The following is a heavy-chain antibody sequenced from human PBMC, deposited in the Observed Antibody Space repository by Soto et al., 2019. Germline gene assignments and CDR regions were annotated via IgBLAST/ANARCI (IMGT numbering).Heavy chain of an antibody. Sequence: QVQLQESGPGLVKPSETLSLTCTVSGGSVSSGSYFWSWIRQPPGKGLEWIGYIYYSGSTNYNPSLKSRVTISVDTSKNQFSLKLSSVTAADTAVYYCARDYSSSSNYYYYYGMDGWGQGTTVTVSS. V-gene: IGHV4-61*01. CDR1: GGSVSSGSYF. J-gene: IGHJ6*02. D-gene: IGHD6-6*01. CDR2: IYYSGST. CDR3: ARDYSSSSNYYYYYGMDG.